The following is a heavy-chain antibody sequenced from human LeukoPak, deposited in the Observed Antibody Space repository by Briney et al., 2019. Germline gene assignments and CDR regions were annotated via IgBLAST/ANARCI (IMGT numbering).Heavy chain of an antibody. CDR2: IGSVGSNK. J-gene: IGHJ4*02. D-gene: IGHD1-26*01. CDR1: AFTFSSYG. Sequence: GGSLRLSCAASAFTFSSYGMHWVRQAPGKGLEWVAFIGSVGSNKNHADSVTGRFTLSRDNSKNTLYLQMNRLRAEDTAVYYCAKDLSRVGYWGQGTLVTVSS. V-gene: IGHV3-30*02. CDR3: AKDLSRVGY.